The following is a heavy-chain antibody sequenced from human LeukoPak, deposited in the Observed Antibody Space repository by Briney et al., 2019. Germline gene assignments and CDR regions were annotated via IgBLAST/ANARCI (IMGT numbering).Heavy chain of an antibody. CDR1: GGSISSGGYY. CDR3: ARVSAVVTQAFDY. Sequence: SETLSLTCAVSGGSISSGGYYWSWIRQHPGKGLEWIGYIYYSGSTYYNPSLKSRVTISVDTSKNQFSLKLSSVTAADTAVYYCARVSAVVTQAFDYWGQGTLVTVSS. J-gene: IGHJ4*02. D-gene: IGHD4-23*01. CDR2: IYYSGST. V-gene: IGHV4-31*11.